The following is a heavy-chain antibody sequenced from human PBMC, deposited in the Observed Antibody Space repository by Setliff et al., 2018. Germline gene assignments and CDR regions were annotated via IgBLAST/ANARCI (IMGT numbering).Heavy chain of an antibody. V-gene: IGHV3-15*07. CDR2: IKSYGSGGTI. CDR1: GFTFSNSW. Sequence: PGGSLRLSCAASGFTFSNSWMHWVRQAPGEGLVCVSRIKSYGSGGTIDYAAPVEGRFTISRDDSKNTVYLQMSSLKIEDTAVYYCVHNADFIGTFNTWGQGTMVTVSS. CDR3: VHNADFIGTFNT. J-gene: IGHJ3*01. D-gene: IGHD2-8*01.